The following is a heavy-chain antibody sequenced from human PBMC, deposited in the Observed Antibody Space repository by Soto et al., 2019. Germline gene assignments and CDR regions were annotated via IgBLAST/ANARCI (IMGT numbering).Heavy chain of an antibody. D-gene: IGHD3-10*01. V-gene: IGHV1-69*06. CDR1: GGTFNNYA. CDR2: IIPTFGTG. J-gene: IGHJ6*02. CDR3: SRFDGTVVRGGRSSPYEMDV. Sequence: QVLLVQSGPEVKKPGSSVKVSCKASGGTFNNYAINWVRQAPGKGLEWMGGIIPTFGTGNHAQKFQGRVTITADKSTTTAYMELNSLRYEDTAIYYWSRFDGTVVRGGRSSPYEMDVWGQGTTVIVSS.